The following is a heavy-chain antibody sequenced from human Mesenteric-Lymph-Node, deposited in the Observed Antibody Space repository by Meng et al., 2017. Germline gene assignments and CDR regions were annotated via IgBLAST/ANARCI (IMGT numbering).Heavy chain of an antibody. J-gene: IGHJ3*02. D-gene: IGHD2-8*01. V-gene: IGHV1-46*01. Sequence: ASVKVSCKASGYTFTSYYMHWVRQAPGQGLEWMGIINPSGGSTSYAQKFQGRVTMTRDTSINTIYMEVTRLTSDDTATYYCARDGIYSTNFDAFDIWGQGTMVTVSS. CDR2: INPSGGST. CDR3: ARDGIYSTNFDAFDI. CDR1: GYTFTSYY.